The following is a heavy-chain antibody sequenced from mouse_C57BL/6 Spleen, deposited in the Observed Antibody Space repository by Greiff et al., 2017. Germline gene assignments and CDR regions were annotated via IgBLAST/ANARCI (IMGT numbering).Heavy chain of an antibody. CDR1: GYAFSSYW. CDR2: IYPGDGDT. D-gene: IGHD2-3*01. CDR3: AREGEGYSFDY. J-gene: IGHJ3*01. V-gene: IGHV1-80*01. Sequence: QVQLKQSRAELVKPGASVKMSCKASGYAFSSYWMHWVKQRPGKGLEWIGQIYPGDGDTNYNGKFKGKATLTADKSSSTAYMQLSSLTSEDAAVYFCAREGEGYSFDYWGQGTLVTVSA.